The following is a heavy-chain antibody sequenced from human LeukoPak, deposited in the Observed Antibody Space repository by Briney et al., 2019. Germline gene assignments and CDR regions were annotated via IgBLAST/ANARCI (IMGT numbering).Heavy chain of an antibody. V-gene: IGHV3-73*01. D-gene: IGHD2-2*01. J-gene: IGHJ6*02. CDR1: GFTFSGSA. CDR2: IRSKANSYAT. Sequence: PGGSLRLSCAASGFTFSGSAMHWVRQASGKGLEWVGRIRSKANSYATAYAASVKGRFTISRDDSKNTAYLQMNSLKTEDTAVYYCTRLGRYCSSTSCYGMDVWGQGTTVTVSS. CDR3: TRLGRYCSSTSCYGMDV.